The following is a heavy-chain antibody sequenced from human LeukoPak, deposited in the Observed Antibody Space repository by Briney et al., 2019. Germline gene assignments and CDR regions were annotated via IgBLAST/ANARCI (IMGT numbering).Heavy chain of an antibody. Sequence: SETLSLTCTVSGGSISSHYWSWIRHPPGKGLEWIGYIYYSGSTNYNPSLKSRVTISVDTSKNQFSLKLSSVTAADTAVYYCARGGSGYYYDLDYWGQGTLVTVSS. D-gene: IGHD3-22*01. V-gene: IGHV4-59*11. J-gene: IGHJ4*02. CDR1: GGSISSHY. CDR2: IYYSGST. CDR3: ARGGSGYYYDLDY.